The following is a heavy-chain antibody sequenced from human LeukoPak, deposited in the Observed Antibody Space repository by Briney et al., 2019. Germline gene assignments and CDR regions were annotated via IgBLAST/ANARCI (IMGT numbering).Heavy chain of an antibody. CDR3: ARQQLKTMASFDY. Sequence: SETLSLTCTVSGGSISSYYWSWIRQPAGKGLEGIGRIYMNGSTNYNPSLKSRITMSVDTSKNQFPLKLSSVTAADTAVYYCARQQLKTMASFDYWGQGTLVTVSS. CDR1: GGSISSYY. CDR2: IYMNGST. V-gene: IGHV4-4*07. D-gene: IGHD5-24*01. J-gene: IGHJ4*02.